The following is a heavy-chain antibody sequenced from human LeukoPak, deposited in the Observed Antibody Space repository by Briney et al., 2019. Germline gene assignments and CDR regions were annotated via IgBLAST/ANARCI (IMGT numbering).Heavy chain of an antibody. CDR3: ARNSGSPFPQGNDAFDI. V-gene: IGHV1-69*04. CDR1: GGTFSSYA. D-gene: IGHD1-26*01. Sequence: SVKVSCKASGGTFSSYAFSWVRQAPGQGLEWMGRIIPILGIANYAQKFQGRVTITADKSTSTAYMELSSLRSEDTAVYYCARNSGSPFPQGNDAFDIWGQGTMVTVSS. J-gene: IGHJ3*02. CDR2: IIPILGIA.